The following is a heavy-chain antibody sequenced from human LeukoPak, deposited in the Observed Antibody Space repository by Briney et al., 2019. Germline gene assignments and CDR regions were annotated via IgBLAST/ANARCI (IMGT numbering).Heavy chain of an antibody. J-gene: IGHJ4*02. CDR1: GFTFSTYW. V-gene: IGHV3-7*01. CDR3: ARDFVHYYDSSGFEYYFDF. CDR2: IKPDGSQK. D-gene: IGHD3-22*01. Sequence: GGSLRLSCAASGFTFSTYWMSWVRQAPGKGLEWVAIIKPDGSQKFYEDSVKGRFTISRDNAKNSLYLQMNSLRAEDTAVYYCARDFVHYYDSSGFEYYFDFWGQGTLVTVSS.